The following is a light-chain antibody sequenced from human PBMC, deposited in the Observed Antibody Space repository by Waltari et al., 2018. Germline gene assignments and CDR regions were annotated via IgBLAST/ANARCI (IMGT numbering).Light chain of an antibody. J-gene: IGLJ3*02. CDR2: TNN. CDR1: RSNIEFNS. Sequence: QSVLTQPPSASGTPGQRVIISCSGSRSNIEFNSVSWYQQLPLTAPKLLIYTNNPRPSGVPVRFSRSKSDTTGSLAVSGLQSEDEADYCCAAWDDSLNGWVFGGGTKLIVL. V-gene: IGLV1-44*01. CDR3: AAWDDSLNGWV.